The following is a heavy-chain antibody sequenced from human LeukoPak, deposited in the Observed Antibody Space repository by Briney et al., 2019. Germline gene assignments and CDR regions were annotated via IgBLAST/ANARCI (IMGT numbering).Heavy chain of an antibody. J-gene: IGHJ4*02. CDR3: AKDRVLLWFGELSHFDY. CDR1: GFTFSSYG. CDR2: IRYDGSNK. V-gene: IGHV3-30*02. D-gene: IGHD3-10*01. Sequence: GGSLRLSCAASGFTFSSYGMHWVRQAPGKGLEWVAFIRYDGSNKYYADSVKGRFTISRDNSKNTLYLQMNSLRAEDTAVYYCAKDRVLLWFGELSHFDYWGQGTLVTVSS.